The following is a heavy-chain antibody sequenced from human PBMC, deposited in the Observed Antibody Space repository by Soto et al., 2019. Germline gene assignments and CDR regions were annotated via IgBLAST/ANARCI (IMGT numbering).Heavy chain of an antibody. V-gene: IGHV4-30-4*01. Sequence: SETLSLTCTVSGGSISDADYYWSWIRQSPGKGLEWIGSILFTGTTSYNPSLQSRLTMSVDTSNNQSSLKLTSVSASDTAMYYGGREGRLQYLDYWGQGTLVTVSS. CDR1: GGSISDADYY. CDR3: GREGRLQYLDY. D-gene: IGHD4-4*01. J-gene: IGHJ4*02. CDR2: ILFTGTT.